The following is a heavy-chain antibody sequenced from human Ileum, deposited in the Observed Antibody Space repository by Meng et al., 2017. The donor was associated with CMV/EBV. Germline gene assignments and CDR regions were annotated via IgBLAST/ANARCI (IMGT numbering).Heavy chain of an antibody. V-gene: IGHV3-30*02. CDR1: GFTFSSSG. CDR3: ANRGGSSSDGYFGY. CDR2: IRNDGTNK. J-gene: IGHJ4*02. Sequence: SGFTFSSSGMHWVRQAPGEGLEWVAFIRNDGTNKYYADSVRGRFTISRDNSESTLYLQMSSLRTEDTAVYYCANRGGSSSDGYFGYWGQGTLVTVSS. D-gene: IGHD6-6*01.